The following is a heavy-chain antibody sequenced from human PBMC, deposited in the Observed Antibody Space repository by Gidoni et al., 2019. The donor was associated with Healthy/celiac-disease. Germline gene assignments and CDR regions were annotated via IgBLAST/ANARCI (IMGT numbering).Heavy chain of an antibody. CDR1: GLPFRSYW. V-gene: IGHV3-7*01. D-gene: IGHD5-12*01. Sequence: EVQLVESGGGLVQPGGSLRLSCAASGLPFRSYWMGWVRPAPGKGLEWVANIKQDGSEKYYVDSVKGRFTISRDNAKNSLYLQMNSLRAEDTAVYYCARDWYSGYDLYYYYGMDVWGQGTTVTVSS. CDR2: IKQDGSEK. J-gene: IGHJ6*02. CDR3: ARDWYSGYDLYYYYGMDV.